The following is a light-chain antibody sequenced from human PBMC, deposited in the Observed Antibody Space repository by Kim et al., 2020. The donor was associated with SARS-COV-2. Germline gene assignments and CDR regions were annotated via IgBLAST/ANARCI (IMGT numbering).Light chain of an antibody. CDR1: KLGDKY. V-gene: IGLV3-1*01. J-gene: IGLJ1*01. CDR3: QAWDSSTAV. Sequence: LSPGQTASITCSGDKLGDKYACWYQQKPGQSPVLVIYQDSKRPSGIPERFSGSNSGNTATLTISGTQAMDEADYYCQAWDSSTAVFGTGTKVTVL. CDR2: QDS.